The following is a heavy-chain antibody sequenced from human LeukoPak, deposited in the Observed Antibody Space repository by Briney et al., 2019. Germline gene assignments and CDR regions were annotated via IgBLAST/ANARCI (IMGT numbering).Heavy chain of an antibody. CDR1: GFTFSSYS. CDR2: IKPDGSQK. CDR3: ATDRGFASFDY. Sequence: GGTLRLSCAASGFTFSSYSMSWVRQAPGKGLEWVDSIKPDGSQKDYVDSVKGRFTISRDNGKNSLYLQLNSLRAEDTAVYYCATDRGFASFDYWGQGTLVTVSS. V-gene: IGHV3-7*01. D-gene: IGHD3-3*01. J-gene: IGHJ4*02.